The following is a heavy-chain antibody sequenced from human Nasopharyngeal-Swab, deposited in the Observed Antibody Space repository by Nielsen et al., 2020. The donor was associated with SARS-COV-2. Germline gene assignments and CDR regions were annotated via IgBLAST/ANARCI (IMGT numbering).Heavy chain of an antibody. D-gene: IGHD6-13*01. CDR2: IYWDDDK. J-gene: IGHJ4*02. Sequence: TLSLTCTVSGGSVSSGSYYWSWIRQPPGKALEWLALIYWDDDKRYSPSLKSRLTITKDTSKNQVVLTMTNMDPVDTATYYCEHISYSSSYDYWGQGTLVTVSS. CDR3: EHISYSSSYDY. CDR1: GGSVSSGSYY. V-gene: IGHV2-5*08.